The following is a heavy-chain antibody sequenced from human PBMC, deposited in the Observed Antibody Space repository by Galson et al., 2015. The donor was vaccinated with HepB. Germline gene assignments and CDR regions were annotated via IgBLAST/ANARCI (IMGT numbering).Heavy chain of an antibody. Sequence: SVKVSCKASGYTLTELSMHWVRQAPGKGLEWMGGFDPEDGETIYAQKFQGRVTMTEDTSTDTAYMELSSLRSEDTAVYYCATAGGYYYYYGMDVWGQGTTVTVS. CDR1: GYTLTELS. D-gene: IGHD3-10*01. V-gene: IGHV1-24*01. CDR3: ATAGGYYYYYGMDV. J-gene: IGHJ6*02. CDR2: FDPEDGET.